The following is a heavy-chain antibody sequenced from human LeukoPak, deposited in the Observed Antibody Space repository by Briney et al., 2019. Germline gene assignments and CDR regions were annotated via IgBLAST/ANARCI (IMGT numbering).Heavy chain of an antibody. CDR2: TSGSGGST. CDR3: AKDHYYGSGLLSY. J-gene: IGHJ4*02. V-gene: IGHV3-23*01. CDR1: GFTFSSYA. D-gene: IGHD3-10*01. Sequence: GGSLRLSCAASGFTFSSYAMSWVRQAPGKGLEWVSATSGSGGSTYYADSVKGRFTISRDNSKNTLYLQMNSLRAEDTAVYYCAKDHYYGSGLLSYWGQGTLVTVSS.